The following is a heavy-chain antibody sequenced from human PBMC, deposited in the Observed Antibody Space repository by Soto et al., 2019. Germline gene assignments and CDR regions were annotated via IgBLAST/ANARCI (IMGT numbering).Heavy chain of an antibody. J-gene: IGHJ4*02. CDR2: IYYSGST. Sequence: PSETLSLTCTVSGGSISSYYWSWIRQPPGKGLAWIGDIYYSGSTKFNPSLKSRVTISVDTSKNQFSLKLSSVTAADTAVYYCARVVGIAAPGYFDYWGQGTLVTVSS. CDR1: GGSISSYY. CDR3: ARVVGIAAPGYFDY. D-gene: IGHD6-13*01. V-gene: IGHV4-59*01.